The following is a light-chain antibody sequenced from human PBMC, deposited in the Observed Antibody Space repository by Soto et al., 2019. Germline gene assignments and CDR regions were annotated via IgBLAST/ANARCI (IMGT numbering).Light chain of an antibody. CDR3: CSYAGNYTHV. CDR1: SSDVGGYNY. CDR2: DVS. V-gene: IGLV2-11*01. J-gene: IGLJ1*01. Sequence: QSALIQPRSVSGSPGQSVTISCTGTSSDVGGYNYVSWYQQHPGKAPKLMIYDVSKRPSGVPDRFSGSKSGNTASLTISGLLAEDEADYYCCSYAGNYTHVFGTGTKVTVL.